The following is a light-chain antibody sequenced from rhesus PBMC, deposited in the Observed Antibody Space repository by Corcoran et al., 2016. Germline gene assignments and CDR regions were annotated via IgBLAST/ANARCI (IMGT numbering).Light chain of an antibody. V-gene: IGKV1-22*01. Sequence: DIQMTQSPSSLSASVGDTVTITCRASQSISSWLDWYPQKPGKTPKLLIYKASSLKSGVPSRFSGSGSGKDFTLTISSLQPEDFATYYCLQYSSSPWTCGQGTKVEIK. CDR1: QSISSW. CDR3: LQYSSSPWT. J-gene: IGKJ1*01. CDR2: KAS.